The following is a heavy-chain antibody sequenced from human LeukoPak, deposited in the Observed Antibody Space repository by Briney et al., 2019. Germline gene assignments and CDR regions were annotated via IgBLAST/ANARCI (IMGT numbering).Heavy chain of an antibody. Sequence: SETLSLTCTVSGASISPYYWNWIRQPAGKGLEWIGRLYPSGSSDQNPSLKSRVSISVGTSSNQFSLRVTSVTAADTATYYCARDLSGSLYFDYWGQGILATVSA. CDR1: GASISPYY. J-gene: IGHJ4*02. CDR3: ARDLSGSLYFDY. CDR2: LYPSGSS. D-gene: IGHD3-10*01. V-gene: IGHV4-4*07.